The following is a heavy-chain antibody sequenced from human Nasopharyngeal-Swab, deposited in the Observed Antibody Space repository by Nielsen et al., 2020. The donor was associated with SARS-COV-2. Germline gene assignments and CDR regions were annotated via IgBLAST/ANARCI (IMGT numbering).Heavy chain of an antibody. CDR2: ISYDGSNK. V-gene: IGHV3-30-3*01. CDR1: GFTFSSYA. J-gene: IGHJ3*02. CDR3: ARGAYYDSRGAFDI. Sequence: GESLKISCAASGFTFSSYAMHWVRQAPGKGLEWVAVISYDGSNKYYADSVKGRSTISRDNAKNSLYLQMNSLRAEDTAVYYCARGAYYDSRGAFDIWGQGTMVTVSS. D-gene: IGHD3-22*01.